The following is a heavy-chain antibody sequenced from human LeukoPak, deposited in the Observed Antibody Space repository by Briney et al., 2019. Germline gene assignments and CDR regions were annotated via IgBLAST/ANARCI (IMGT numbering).Heavy chain of an antibody. CDR3: ASVPRTTLYYYYGMDV. V-gene: IGHV1-18*01. D-gene: IGHD2/OR15-2a*01. CDR1: GYTFTSYG. Sequence: GASVKVSCKASGYTFTSYGISWVRQAPGHGLEWMGWISAYNGNTNYAQKLQGRVTMTTDTSTSTAYMELRSLRSDDTAVYYCASVPRTTLYYYYGMDVWGQGTTVTVSS. J-gene: IGHJ6*02. CDR2: ISAYNGNT.